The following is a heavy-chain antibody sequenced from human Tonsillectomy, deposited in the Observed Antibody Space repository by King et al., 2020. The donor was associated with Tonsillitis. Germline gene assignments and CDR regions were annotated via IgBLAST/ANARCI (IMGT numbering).Heavy chain of an antibody. V-gene: IGHV1-46*01. J-gene: IGHJ4*02. CDR1: GYTFTSYY. CDR3: ARQAYGGNPQPHDAD. CDR2: INPSDCIT. Sequence: QLVQSGAEVKKPGASVKVSCKASGYTFTSYYIHWVRQAPGQGLEWMGIINPSDCITSYAQKFQGRVTMTRDTSTSTVYMELSRLRSEDTAVFYCARQAYGGNPQPHDADGGQGTLVTVSS. D-gene: IGHD4-23*01.